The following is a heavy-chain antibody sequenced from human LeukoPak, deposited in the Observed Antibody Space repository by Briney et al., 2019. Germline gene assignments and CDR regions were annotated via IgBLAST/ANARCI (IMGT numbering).Heavy chain of an antibody. CDR1: RFTFSSYA. J-gene: IGHJ6*02. CDR3: AREGDAYYYYYGMDV. V-gene: IGHV3-23*01. D-gene: IGHD2-21*02. Sequence: GGSLRLSCAASRFTFSSYAMSWVRQAPGRGLEWVSAISGSGGSTYYADSVKGRFTISRDNSKNTLYLQMNSLRAEDTAVYYCAREGDAYYYYYGMDVWGQGTTVTVSS. CDR2: ISGSGGST.